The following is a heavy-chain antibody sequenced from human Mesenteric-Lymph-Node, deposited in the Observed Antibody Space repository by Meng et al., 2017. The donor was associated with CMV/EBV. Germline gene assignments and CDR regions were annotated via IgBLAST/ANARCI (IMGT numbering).Heavy chain of an antibody. CDR2: IYHTGSI. Sequence: RSTWLSWVRQPQGKGLEWIGEIYHTGSINYNPSLRSRVTISIDKSRNQFSLNLTPVTAADTAVYYCATGQTDCDRTICQWWLGRFDRGGQGTLVTVSS. J-gene: IGHJ4*02. D-gene: IGHD2-15*01. CDR3: ATGQTDCDRTICQWWLGRFDR. CDR1: RSTW. V-gene: IGHV4-4*02.